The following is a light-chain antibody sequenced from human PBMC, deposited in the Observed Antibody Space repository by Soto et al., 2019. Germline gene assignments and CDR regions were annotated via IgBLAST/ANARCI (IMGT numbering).Light chain of an antibody. Sequence: IQMTQSPSSLSASFLYIVTITCXASQGISSYLAWYQQKPGKAPKLLIYKASTLKSGVPSRFSGSGSGTEFTLTISSLQPDDFATYYCQHYNSYSEAFGQGTKVDNK. V-gene: IGKV1-5*03. CDR2: KAS. J-gene: IGKJ1*01. CDR3: QHYNSYSEA. CDR1: QGISSY.